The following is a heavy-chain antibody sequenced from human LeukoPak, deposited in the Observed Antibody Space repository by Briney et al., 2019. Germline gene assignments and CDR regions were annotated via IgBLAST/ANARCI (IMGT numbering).Heavy chain of an antibody. CDR2: ISGSGGST. CDR3: AKFLDGSFDY. D-gene: IGHD5-24*01. J-gene: IGHJ4*02. V-gene: IGHV3-23*01. Sequence: GGSLRLSCAAPGFTFSSYAMSWVRQAPGKGLEWVSAISGSGGSTYYADSVKGRFTISRDNSKNTLYLQVNSLRAEDTAVYYCAKFLDGSFDYWGQGTLVTVSS. CDR1: GFTFSSYA.